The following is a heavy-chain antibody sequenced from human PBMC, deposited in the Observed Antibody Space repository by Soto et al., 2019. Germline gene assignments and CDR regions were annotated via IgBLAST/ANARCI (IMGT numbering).Heavy chain of an antibody. V-gene: IGHV4-61*08. J-gene: IGHJ6*02. CDR1: AAAVGRCVFG. CDR2: IYYRGST. D-gene: IGHD2-8*01. Sequence: TSATLSHKGTLTAAAVGRCVFGSTGVQQPPGKGLEWIGYIYYRGSTNYNPSLKSRVTISLDTSNNQFSLRLSSVTAADTAVYYCVRTFCRTIRCQAYAMDVWGQGTTVT. CDR3: VRTFCRTIRCQAYAMDV.